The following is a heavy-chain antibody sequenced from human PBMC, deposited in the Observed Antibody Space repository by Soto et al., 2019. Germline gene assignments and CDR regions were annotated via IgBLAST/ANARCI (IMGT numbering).Heavy chain of an antibody. D-gene: IGHD3-10*01. Sequence: ASVKVSCKASGYTFTSYYVHWVRQAPGEGLEWMGIINPRSGGTVYEQKFQGRVTMTRDTSISTVYMDLSGLTSDDTALYYCATDDYGIFPYWGQGSLVTVSS. CDR2: INPRSGGT. CDR3: ATDDYGIFPY. CDR1: GYTFTSYY. J-gene: IGHJ4*02. V-gene: IGHV1-2*02.